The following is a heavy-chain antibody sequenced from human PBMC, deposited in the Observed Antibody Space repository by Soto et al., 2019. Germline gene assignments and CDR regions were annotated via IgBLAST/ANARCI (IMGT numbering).Heavy chain of an antibody. CDR1: GFTFSSYW. CDR3: ARVRYRVAAAGYYYGMDV. Sequence: GGSLRLSCAASGFTFSSYWMSWVRQAPGKGLEWVANIKQDGSEKYYVDSVKGRFTISRDNAKNSLYLQMNSLRAEDTAVYYCARVRYRVAAAGYYYGMDVWGQGTTLTVSS. J-gene: IGHJ6*02. D-gene: IGHD6-13*01. CDR2: IKQDGSEK. V-gene: IGHV3-7*01.